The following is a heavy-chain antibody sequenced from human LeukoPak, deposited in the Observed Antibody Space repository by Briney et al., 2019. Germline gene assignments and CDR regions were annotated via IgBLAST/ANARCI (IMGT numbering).Heavy chain of an antibody. CDR3: ARVKSITIFGVGNFDY. D-gene: IGHD3-3*01. Sequence: GESLKISCKGSGYSFTSYWIGWVRQMPGKGLEWMGIIYPGDSDTRYSPSFQGQVSISADKPISTAYLQWSSLKASDTAMYYCARVKSITIFGVGNFDYWGQGTLVTVSS. CDR1: GYSFTSYW. V-gene: IGHV5-51*04. CDR2: IYPGDSDT. J-gene: IGHJ4*02.